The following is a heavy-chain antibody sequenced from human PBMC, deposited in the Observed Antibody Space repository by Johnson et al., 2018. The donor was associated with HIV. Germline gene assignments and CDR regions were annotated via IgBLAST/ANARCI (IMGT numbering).Heavy chain of an antibody. CDR1: GFTFSSYD. CDR2: IKQDGSEK. J-gene: IGHJ3*01. Sequence: VQLVESGGGLVQPGGSLRLSCAASGFTFSSYDMHWVRQAPGKGLEWVANIKQDGSEKYYVDSVKGRFTISRDNAKNSLYLQMNSLRAEDTAVYYCVRDRSTYSGSYYGWDAFALWGQGTMVTVSS. CDR3: VRDRSTYSGSYYGWDAFAL. V-gene: IGHV3-7*05. D-gene: IGHD1-26*01.